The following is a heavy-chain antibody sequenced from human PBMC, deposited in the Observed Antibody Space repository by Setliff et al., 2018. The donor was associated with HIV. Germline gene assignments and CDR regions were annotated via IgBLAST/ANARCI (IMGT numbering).Heavy chain of an antibody. CDR2: ISSGSSYI. D-gene: IGHD6-6*01. CDR3: TRELNGHTSSHYYFGLDV. V-gene: IGHV3-21*06. CDR1: GFTFSSYS. Sequence: GGSLRLSCAASGFTFSSYSMNWVRQAPGKGLEWVSSISSGSSYIYYAESVKGRFTISRENAKNSLYLQMNNVRAGDTAVYYCTRELNGHTSSHYYFGLDVWGQGTTVTVSS. J-gene: IGHJ6*02.